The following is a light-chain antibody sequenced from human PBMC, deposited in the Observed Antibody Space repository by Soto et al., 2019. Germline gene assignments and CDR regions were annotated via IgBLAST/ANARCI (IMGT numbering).Light chain of an antibody. J-gene: IGLJ2*01. CDR1: SSDVGAYNY. CDR3: SSYTSSSTLI. V-gene: IGLV2-14*03. Sequence: QSALTQPASVSGSPGQSITISCTGTSSDVGAYNYVSWYQQHPGKAPKVMIYDVNNRPSGVSNRFSGSKSGSTASLTISGLQAEDEADYYCSSYTSSSTLIFGGGTKVTAL. CDR2: DVN.